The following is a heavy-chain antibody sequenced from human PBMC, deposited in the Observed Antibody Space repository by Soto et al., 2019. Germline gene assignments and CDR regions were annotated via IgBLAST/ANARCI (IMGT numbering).Heavy chain of an antibody. CDR3: ARDLRDYYGSVSYYYYYYYGMDV. V-gene: IGHV1-18*01. Sequence: ASVKVSCKASGYTFTSYGISWVRQAPGQGLEWMGWISAYNGNTNYAQKLQGRVTMTTDTSTSTAYMELRSLRSDDTAVYYCARDLRDYYGSVSYYYYYYYGMDVWGQGTTVTVSS. CDR1: GYTFTSYG. D-gene: IGHD3-10*01. J-gene: IGHJ6*02. CDR2: ISAYNGNT.